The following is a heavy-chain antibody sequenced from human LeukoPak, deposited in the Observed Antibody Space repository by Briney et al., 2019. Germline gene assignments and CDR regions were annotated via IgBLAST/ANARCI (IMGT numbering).Heavy chain of an antibody. CDR3: ARGSSGSYYDYYYYGMDV. V-gene: IGHV4-59*01. D-gene: IGHD3-10*01. CDR2: IYYSGST. Sequence: ETLSLTCTVSDGSISSYYWSWIRQPPGKGLEWIRYIYYSGSTNYNPSLKSRVTISVDTSKNQFSLKLSSVTAADTAVYYCARGSSGSYYDYYYYGMDVWGQGTTVTVSS. J-gene: IGHJ6*02. CDR1: DGSISSYY.